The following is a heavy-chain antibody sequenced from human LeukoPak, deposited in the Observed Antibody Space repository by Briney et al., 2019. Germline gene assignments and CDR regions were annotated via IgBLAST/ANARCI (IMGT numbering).Heavy chain of an antibody. D-gene: IGHD4-23*01. CDR3: ARSKTHPYYGGKGPWAS. V-gene: IGHV3-53*01. Sequence: PGGSLRLSCAASGFTVSSNYMSWVRQAPGKGLEWVSVIYSGGSTYYADSVKGRFTISRDNSKNTLYLQMNSLRAEDTAVYYCARSKTHPYYGGKGPWASWGQGTLVTVSS. CDR2: IYSGGST. J-gene: IGHJ5*02. CDR1: GFTVSSNY.